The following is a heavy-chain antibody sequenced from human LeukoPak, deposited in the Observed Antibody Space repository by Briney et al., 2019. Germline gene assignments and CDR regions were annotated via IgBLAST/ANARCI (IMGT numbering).Heavy chain of an antibody. CDR2: IYFSGST. CDR3: ARDCYGSGNYYDYYMDV. Sequence: SETLSLTCTVSGGSITSSSYYWGWIRQPPGKGLEWIGSIYFSGSTYHNPSLKSRVTISVDTSKNQFSLKLSSVTAADTAVYYCARDCYGSGNYYDYYMDVWGKGTTVTISS. V-gene: IGHV4-39*07. D-gene: IGHD3-10*01. CDR1: GGSITSSSYY. J-gene: IGHJ6*03.